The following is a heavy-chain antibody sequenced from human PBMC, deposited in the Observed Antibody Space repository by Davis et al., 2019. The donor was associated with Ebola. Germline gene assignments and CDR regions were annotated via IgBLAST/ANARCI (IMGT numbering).Heavy chain of an antibody. CDR3: TRHINWAFDY. CDR2: INEDGSQK. J-gene: IGHJ4*02. V-gene: IGHV3-7*01. CDR1: EFTFSSYW. Sequence: GESLKISCAASEFTFSSYWMTWVRQAPGKGLEWVANINEDGSQKYYVDSVRGRFTISRDNTKNSLYLQMDSLRAEDTAVYYCTRHINWAFDYWGQGTLVTVSS. D-gene: IGHD1-1*01.